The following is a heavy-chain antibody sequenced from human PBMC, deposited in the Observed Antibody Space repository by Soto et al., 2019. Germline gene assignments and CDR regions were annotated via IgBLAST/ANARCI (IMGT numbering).Heavy chain of an antibody. Sequence: ASVKVSCKTSGYTFTSYGISWVRQSPGQGLEWMGWISAYNGNTNYAQKLQGRVTMTTDTSTSTAYLELRSLRSDDTAVYYCARDQDYYASSGYYVNWGQGTLVTVSS. J-gene: IGHJ4*02. CDR2: ISAYNGNT. CDR3: ARDQDYYASSGYYVN. V-gene: IGHV1-18*04. CDR1: GYTFTSYG. D-gene: IGHD3-22*01.